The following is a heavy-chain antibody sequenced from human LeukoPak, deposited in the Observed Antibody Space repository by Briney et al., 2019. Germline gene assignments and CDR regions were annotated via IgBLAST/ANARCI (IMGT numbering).Heavy chain of an antibody. CDR1: GDTFSSYA. Sequence: ASVKVSCKASGDTFSSYAISWVRQAPGQGLEWMGGIIPIFGTANYAQKFQGRVTITADESTSTAYMELSSLRSEDTAVYYCARGRMAGAYVFDYWGQGTLVTVSS. J-gene: IGHJ4*02. CDR2: IIPIFGTA. V-gene: IGHV1-69*13. CDR3: ARGRMAGAYVFDY. D-gene: IGHD6-19*01.